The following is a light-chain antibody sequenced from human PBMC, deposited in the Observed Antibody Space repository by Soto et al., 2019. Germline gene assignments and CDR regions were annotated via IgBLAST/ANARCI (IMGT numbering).Light chain of an antibody. Sequence: DIVMTHSPATLSVSPGERATLSCRASQSFSSSLAWYQQKPGRSPRLLIYGASTRAIGIPARFSGSGSGTEFTLTIRSLQSEDFAVYYCLQYNNWWTFGQGTKV. J-gene: IGKJ1*01. CDR1: QSFSSS. CDR2: GAS. CDR3: LQYNNWWT. V-gene: IGKV3-15*01.